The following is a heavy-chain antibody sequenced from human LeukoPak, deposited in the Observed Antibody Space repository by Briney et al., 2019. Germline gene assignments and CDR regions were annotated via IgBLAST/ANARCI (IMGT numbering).Heavy chain of an antibody. CDR2: IYYSGST. Sequence: PSETLSLTCTVSGGSISSYYWSWIRQPPGKGLEWIGYIYYSGSTNYNPSLKSRVTISVDTSKNQFSLKLSSVTAADTAVYYCARHSSVAGKGNWFDPWGQGTLVTVSS. CDR3: ARHSSVAGKGNWFDP. V-gene: IGHV4-59*08. J-gene: IGHJ5*02. D-gene: IGHD4-23*01. CDR1: GGSISSYY.